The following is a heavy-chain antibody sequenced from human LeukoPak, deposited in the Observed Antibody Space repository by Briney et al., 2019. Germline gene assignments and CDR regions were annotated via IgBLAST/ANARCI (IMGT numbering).Heavy chain of an antibody. Sequence: SEPLSLTCTVSGDSIHNYYWNWIRQPAGKGLEWIGRIYFSGSTSYNPSLKSRLTMSADTSKKQFSLKLTSVTVADTAVYYCAREKAVAPDYYYYVDVWGKGTTVTVSS. V-gene: IGHV4-4*07. J-gene: IGHJ6*03. D-gene: IGHD2-15*01. CDR1: GDSIHNYY. CDR2: IYFSGST. CDR3: AREKAVAPDYYYYVDV.